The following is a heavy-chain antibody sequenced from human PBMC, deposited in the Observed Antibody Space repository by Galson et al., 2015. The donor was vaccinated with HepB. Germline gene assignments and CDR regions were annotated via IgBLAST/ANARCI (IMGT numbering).Heavy chain of an antibody. CDR1: GFTFSSYW. Sequence: SLRLSCAASGFTFSSYWMHWVRQAPGKGLVWVSRINSDGSSINDADSVEGRFTISRDNAKNTLYLHMNTLRPEDTAVYYCARGHCGRTSCLDQDAFDIWGQGTMVTVSS. J-gene: IGHJ3*02. CDR2: INSDGSSI. D-gene: IGHD2-2*01. CDR3: ARGHCGRTSCLDQDAFDI. V-gene: IGHV3-74*01.